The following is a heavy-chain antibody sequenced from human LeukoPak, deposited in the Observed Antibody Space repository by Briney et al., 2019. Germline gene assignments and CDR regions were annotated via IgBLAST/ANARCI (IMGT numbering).Heavy chain of an antibody. Sequence: GGSPRLSCAASGSSVWSNYMSWVRQAPGKGLEWVSVIWSGGGTYYADSVKGRFTISRDNSKNTVYLQMNSLKTEDTAVYYCVRVGSVAGSDYLDYWGQGTLVTVSS. D-gene: IGHD6-19*01. CDR2: IWSGGGT. J-gene: IGHJ4*02. CDR3: VRVGSVAGSDYLDY. CDR1: GSSVWSNY. V-gene: IGHV3-66*01.